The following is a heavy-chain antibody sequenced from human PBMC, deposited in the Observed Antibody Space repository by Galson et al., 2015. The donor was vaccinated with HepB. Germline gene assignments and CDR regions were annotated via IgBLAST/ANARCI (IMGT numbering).Heavy chain of an antibody. Sequence: TLSLTCTVSGGSINIGNYYWSWIRQPAGKGLEWIGYIYYSGSTYYNPSLKSRVTISVDTSKNQFSLKLSSVTAADTAVYYCARDRGIRGFDIWGQGTMVTVSS. CDR3: ARDRGIRGFDI. CDR2: IYYSGST. D-gene: IGHD1-14*01. CDR1: GGSINIGNYY. J-gene: IGHJ3*02. V-gene: IGHV4-31*03.